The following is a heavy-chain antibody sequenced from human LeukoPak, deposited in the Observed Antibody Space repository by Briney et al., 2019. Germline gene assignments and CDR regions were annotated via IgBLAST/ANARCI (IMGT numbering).Heavy chain of an antibody. CDR2: ITGDGSST. D-gene: IGHD5-24*01. CDR1: GFTFDDYA. CDR3: AKIGGWLQITDY. J-gene: IGHJ4*02. V-gene: IGHV3-43*02. Sequence: PGGSLRLSCAASGFTFDDYAMHWVRHAPGKGLEWVSLITGDGSSTYYADSVKGRFTISRDNSKTSLYLQMNSLRPEDTALYYCAKIGGWLQITDYWGQGTLVSVSS.